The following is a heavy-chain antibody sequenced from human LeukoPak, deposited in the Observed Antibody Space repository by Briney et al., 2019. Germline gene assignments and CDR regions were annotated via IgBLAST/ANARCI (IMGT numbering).Heavy chain of an antibody. Sequence: GESLKISCQVYGYTFTTHWIAWVRQMPGKGLEWMGIIFPGDSDTRYSPSFQGQVTISADKSISTAYLQWSSLKASDTAMYYCARWAGSYGHTYYFDYWGQGTLVTVSS. CDR3: ARWAGSYGHTYYFDY. V-gene: IGHV5-51*01. CDR2: IFPGDSDT. J-gene: IGHJ4*02. D-gene: IGHD5-18*01. CDR1: GYTFTTHW.